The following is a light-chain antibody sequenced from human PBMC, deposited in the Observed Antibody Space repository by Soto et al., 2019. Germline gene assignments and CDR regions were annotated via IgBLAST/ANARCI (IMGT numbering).Light chain of an antibody. CDR1: QSLLGSNGYNY. CDR2: LAS. CDR3: MQALQGPPT. V-gene: IGKV2-28*01. J-gene: IGKJ1*01. Sequence: EIVMTQSPLSLPVTPGESASISCSSSQSLLGSNGYNYLDWYVQKPGQSPQLLISLASNRASGVPDRFSGSGSGTDFTLKISRVEAEDVGVYHCMQALQGPPTFGQGTKVEIK.